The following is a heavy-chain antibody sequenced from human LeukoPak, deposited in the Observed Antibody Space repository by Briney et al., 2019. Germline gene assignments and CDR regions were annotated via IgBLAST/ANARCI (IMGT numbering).Heavy chain of an antibody. CDR1: GGSISSSSYY. CDR2: IYYSGST. Sequence: SETLSLTCTVSGGSISSSSYYWGWIRQPPGKGLEWIGSIYYSGSTYYNPSLKSRVTISVDTSKNQFSLKLSSVTAADTAVYYCARHGSGWYENYDYWGQGTLVTVSS. D-gene: IGHD6-19*01. V-gene: IGHV4-39*01. CDR3: ARHGSGWYENYDY. J-gene: IGHJ4*02.